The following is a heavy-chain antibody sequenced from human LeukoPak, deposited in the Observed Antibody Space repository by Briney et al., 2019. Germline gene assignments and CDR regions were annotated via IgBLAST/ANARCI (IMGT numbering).Heavy chain of an antibody. D-gene: IGHD2-2*01. V-gene: IGHV3-30*02. CDR1: GFTFSSYG. Sequence: QTGGSPRLSCAASGFTFSSYGMHWVRQAPGKGLEWVAFIRYDGSNKYYADSVKGRFTISRDNSKNTMYLQMNSLRAEDTAVYYCAKGATYCSLTSCPDAFDIWGQGTMVTVSS. CDR3: AKGATYCSLTSCPDAFDI. CDR2: IRYDGSNK. J-gene: IGHJ3*02.